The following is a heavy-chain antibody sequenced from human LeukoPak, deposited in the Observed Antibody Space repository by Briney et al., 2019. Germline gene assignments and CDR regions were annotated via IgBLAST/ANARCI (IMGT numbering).Heavy chain of an antibody. CDR3: ARVDYYDSSVFDY. CDR2: IYYSGST. V-gene: IGHV4-59*01. CDR1: GGSISSYY. D-gene: IGHD3-22*01. Sequence: SETLSLTCTVSGGSISSYYWSWIRQPPGKGLEWIGYIYYSGSTNYNPSLKSRVTISVDTSKNQFSLVLNSVTAADTAVYYCARVDYYDSSVFDYWGQGTLVTVSS. J-gene: IGHJ4*02.